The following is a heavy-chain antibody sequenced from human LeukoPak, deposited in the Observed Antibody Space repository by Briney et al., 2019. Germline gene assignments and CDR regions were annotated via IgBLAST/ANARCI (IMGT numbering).Heavy chain of an antibody. Sequence: GGSLRLSCAASGSTVSSNYMSWVRQAPGKGLEWVSVIYSGGSTYYADSVKGRFTISRDNSKNTLYLQMNSLRAEDTAVYYCARDREEEQWPGSFEYWGQGTLVTVSS. J-gene: IGHJ4*02. CDR2: IYSGGST. CDR3: ARDREEEQWPGSFEY. V-gene: IGHV3-66*02. D-gene: IGHD6-19*01. CDR1: GSTVSSNY.